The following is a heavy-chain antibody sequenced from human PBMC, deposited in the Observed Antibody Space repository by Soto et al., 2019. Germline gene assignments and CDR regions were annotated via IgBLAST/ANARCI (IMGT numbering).Heavy chain of an antibody. J-gene: IGHJ6*02. D-gene: IGHD5-12*01. CDR3: AKIRRVGLAHYGKDV. CDR1: GFTFSSYG. V-gene: IGHV3-30*18. Sequence: QVQLVESGGGVVQPGRSLRLSCAASGFTFSSYGMHWVRQAPGKGLEWVAVISNDGSNKYYADSVKGRFTISRDNSKNTLYLQMNSMRAEDTAVYYCAKIRRVGLAHYGKDVWGHGSTFAVSS. CDR2: ISNDGSNK.